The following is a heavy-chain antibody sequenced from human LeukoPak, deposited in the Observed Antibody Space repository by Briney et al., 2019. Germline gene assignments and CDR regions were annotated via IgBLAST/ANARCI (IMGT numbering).Heavy chain of an antibody. Sequence: GGSLRLSCAASGFTFSSYAMSWVRQAPGKGLEWVSAISGSGGSTYYADSVKGRFTISRDNSKNTLYLQMNSLRAEDTAVYYCAKDLIVLVPAAISPIPSDYWGQGTLVTVSS. CDR1: GFTFSSYA. V-gene: IGHV3-23*01. CDR3: AKDLIVLVPAAISPIPSDY. D-gene: IGHD2-2*01. J-gene: IGHJ4*02. CDR2: ISGSGGST.